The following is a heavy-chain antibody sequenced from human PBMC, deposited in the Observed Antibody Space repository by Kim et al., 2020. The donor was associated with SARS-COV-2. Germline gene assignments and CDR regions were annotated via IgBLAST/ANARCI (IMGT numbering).Heavy chain of an antibody. CDR3: ARWLYGRGSIFVY. V-gene: IGHV3-21*01. CDR1: GFTFNDYV. J-gene: IGHJ1*01. D-gene: IGHD2-15*01. CDR2: ISGGCDNI. Sequence: GGSLRLSCAASGFTFNDYVMNWVRQAPGKGLEWVSSISGGCDNIFYADSVKGRFTISRDNAKNSVSLQLNSLGAEDTAVYYCARWLYGRGSIFVYWGQGTLVTVSS.